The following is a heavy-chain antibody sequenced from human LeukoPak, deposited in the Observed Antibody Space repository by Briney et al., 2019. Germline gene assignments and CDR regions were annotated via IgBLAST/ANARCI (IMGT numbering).Heavy chain of an antibody. D-gene: IGHD3-22*01. J-gene: IGHJ6*03. CDR1: GFTFSTYA. CDR2: IGGSDGRT. CDR3: AKDSSSYDWGYMDV. V-gene: IGHV3-23*01. Sequence: GGSLRLSCAASGFTFSTYAMSWVRQAPGKGLEWVSLIGGSDGRTRYADSVKGRFTISRDNSKNTLYLETNSLRAEDTAVYYCAKDSSSYDWGYMDVWGKGTTVTISS.